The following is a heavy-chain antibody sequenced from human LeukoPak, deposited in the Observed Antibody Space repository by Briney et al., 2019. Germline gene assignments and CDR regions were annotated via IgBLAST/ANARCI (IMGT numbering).Heavy chain of an antibody. V-gene: IGHV4-4*09. Sequence: SETLSLTCTVSGGSISSYYWSWIRQPPGKGLEWIGYIYSSGSTKYNPSLKSGVTISVDTSKNQFSLKLSSVTAADTAVYYCARQGSGYYRSFDYWGQGTLVTVSS. J-gene: IGHJ4*02. CDR1: GGSISSYY. CDR3: ARQGSGYYRSFDY. CDR2: IYSSGST. D-gene: IGHD3-3*01.